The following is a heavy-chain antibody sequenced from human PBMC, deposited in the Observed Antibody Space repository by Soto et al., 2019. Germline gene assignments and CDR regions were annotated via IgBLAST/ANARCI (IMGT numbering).Heavy chain of an antibody. D-gene: IGHD6-19*01. CDR3: ARDRGSTGWDP. CDR1: GFTFSTYP. CDR2: ISYDGSQK. Sequence: QVQLVESGGGVVQSGRSLSLSCAASGFTFSTYPIHWVRQAPGKGLEWLAMISYDGSQKYYADSVKGRFTISRDNSKNMVYLEMNSLRDEDTAIYYGARDRGSTGWDPWGQGTLVTVSS. V-gene: IGHV3-30-3*01. J-gene: IGHJ5*02.